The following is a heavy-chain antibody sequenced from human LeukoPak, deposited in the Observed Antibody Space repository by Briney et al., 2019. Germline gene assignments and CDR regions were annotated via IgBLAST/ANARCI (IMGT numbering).Heavy chain of an antibody. V-gene: IGHV4-59*06. CDR1: GASISTNY. D-gene: IGHD3-10*01. J-gene: IGHJ4*02. CDR2: IYYSGST. CDR3: ARAVRSYGSGSYYDN. Sequence: PSETLSLTCSVSGASISTNYWSWIRQPAGKGLEWIGYIYYSGSTYYNPSLKSRVTISVDTSKNQFSLKLSSVTAADTAVYYCARAVRSYGSGSYYDNWGQGTLVTVSS.